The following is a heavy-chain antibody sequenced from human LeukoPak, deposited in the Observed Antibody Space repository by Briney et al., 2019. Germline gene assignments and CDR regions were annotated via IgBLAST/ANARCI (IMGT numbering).Heavy chain of an antibody. Sequence: GGSLRLTCAASGFTFSSYSMNWVRQAPGKGLEWVSYISSSSSTIYYADSVKGRFTISRDNAKNSLYLQMNSLRAEDTAVYYCARLRYYDFWSGYGNWFDPWGQGTLVTVSS. CDR1: GFTFSSYS. J-gene: IGHJ5*02. CDR2: ISSSSSTI. D-gene: IGHD3-3*01. CDR3: ARLRYYDFWSGYGNWFDP. V-gene: IGHV3-48*01.